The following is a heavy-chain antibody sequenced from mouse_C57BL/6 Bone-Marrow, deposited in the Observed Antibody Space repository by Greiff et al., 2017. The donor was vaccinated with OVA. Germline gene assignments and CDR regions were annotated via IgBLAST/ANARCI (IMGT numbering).Heavy chain of an antibody. V-gene: IGHV1-64*01. Sequence: QVQLLQPGAELVKPGASVKLSCKASGYTFTSYWMHWVKQRPGQGLEWIGMIHPNSGSTNYNEKFKSKATLTVDKSSSTSYRQLSSLTSEDSAVYYCAFAWFAYWGQGTLGTVSA. CDR1: GYTFTSYW. J-gene: IGHJ3*01. CDR3: AFAWFAY. CDR2: IHPNSGST.